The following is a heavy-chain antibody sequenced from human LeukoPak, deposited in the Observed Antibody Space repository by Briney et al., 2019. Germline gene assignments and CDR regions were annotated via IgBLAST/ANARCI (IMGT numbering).Heavy chain of an antibody. CDR3: AKLETSIAARQRVADY. J-gene: IGHJ4*02. D-gene: IGHD6-6*01. V-gene: IGHV3-30-3*01. Sequence: GGSLRLSCAASGFTFSSYAMHWVRQAPGKGLEWVAVISYDGSNKYYADSVKGRFTISRDNSKNTLYLQMNSLRAEDTAVYYCAKLETSIAARQRVADYWGQGTLVTVSS. CDR1: GFTFSSYA. CDR2: ISYDGSNK.